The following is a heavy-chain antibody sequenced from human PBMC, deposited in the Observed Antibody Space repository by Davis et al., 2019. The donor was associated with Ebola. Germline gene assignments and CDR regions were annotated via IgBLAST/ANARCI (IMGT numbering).Heavy chain of an antibody. CDR1: GFTFSSYW. V-gene: IGHV3-7*01. D-gene: IGHD3-3*01. CDR3: ARGARYYDFWSGYYVF. CDR2: IKQDGSEK. Sequence: GESLKISCAASGFTFSSYWMSWVRQAPGKGLEWVANIKQDGSEKYYVDSVKGRFTISRDNAKNSLYLQMNSLRAEDTAVYYCARGARYYDFWSGYYVFWGQGTMVTVSS. J-gene: IGHJ3*01.